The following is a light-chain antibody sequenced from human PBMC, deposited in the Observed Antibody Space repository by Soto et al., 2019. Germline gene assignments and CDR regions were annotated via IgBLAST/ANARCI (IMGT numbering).Light chain of an antibody. Sequence: EIVMTQSPATLSLSPGERATLSCRASQSVSSNLACYQQKPGQAPRLLIYGASTRATGIPARFSGSGSGTEFTLTISSLQSEDFAVYYCQQYNNWPYTFGQGTKLEIK. J-gene: IGKJ2*01. CDR2: GAS. CDR3: QQYNNWPYT. V-gene: IGKV3-15*01. CDR1: QSVSSN.